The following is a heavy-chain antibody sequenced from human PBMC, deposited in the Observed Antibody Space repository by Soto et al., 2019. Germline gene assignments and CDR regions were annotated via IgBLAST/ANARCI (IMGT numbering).Heavy chain of an antibody. CDR3: ARTRTSTPGAFLSDF. Sequence: GSGPTLVNPTQTLTLTCSFSGFSLTTSGMCVSWVRQPPGKAPEWLAIVDWDDEKFYSTSLKTRLTISKDTSKNQVVLRMTNMEPVDTATYFCARTRTSTPGAFLSDFWGQGTLVTVTS. D-gene: IGHD1-1*01. V-gene: IGHV2-70*20. CDR2: VDWDDEK. J-gene: IGHJ4*02. CDR1: GFSLTTSGMC.